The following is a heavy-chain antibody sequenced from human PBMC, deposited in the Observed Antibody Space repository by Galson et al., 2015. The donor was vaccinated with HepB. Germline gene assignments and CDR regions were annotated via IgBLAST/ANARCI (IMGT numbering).Heavy chain of an antibody. J-gene: IGHJ2*01. V-gene: IGHV3-11*06. CDR1: GFTFSDYY. CDR3: ASSGGYSYGDYWYFDL. CDR2: ISSSSSYT. Sequence: SLRLSCAASGFTFSDYYMSWIRQAPGKGLEWVSYISSSSSYTNYADSVKGRFTISRDNAKNSLYLQMNSQRAEDTAVYYCASSGGYSYGDYWYFDLWGRGTLVTVSS. D-gene: IGHD5-18*01.